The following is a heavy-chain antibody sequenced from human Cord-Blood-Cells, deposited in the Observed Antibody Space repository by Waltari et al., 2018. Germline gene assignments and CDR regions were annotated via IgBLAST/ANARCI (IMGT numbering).Heavy chain of an antibody. CDR3: ARDHVGATNDY. CDR2: INSDGSST. D-gene: IGHD1-26*01. Sequence: EVQLVESGGGLVQPGGSLRLSCAAPGFTFSSYWMHWVRQAPGKGLVWVSRINSDGSSTSYADSVKGRFTISRDNAKNTLYLQMNSMRAEDTAVYYCARDHVGATNDYWGQGTLVTVSS. J-gene: IGHJ4*02. CDR1: GFTFSSYW. V-gene: IGHV3-74*01.